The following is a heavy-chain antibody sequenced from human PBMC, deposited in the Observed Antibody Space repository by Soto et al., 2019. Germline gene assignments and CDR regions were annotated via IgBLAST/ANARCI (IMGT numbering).Heavy chain of an antibody. D-gene: IGHD4-17*01. Sequence: QVQLVESGGGVVQPGRSLRLSCAASGFSFSSYAMHWVRQAPGKGLEWVAVISCDGSNKYYADSVKGRFTISRDNSKKTLYLQMNSLRAEDTAVYYCAREIAPYGDNGRPFDYWGQGTLVTVSS. V-gene: IGHV3-30-3*01. CDR3: AREIAPYGDNGRPFDY. CDR1: GFSFSSYA. CDR2: ISCDGSNK. J-gene: IGHJ4*02.